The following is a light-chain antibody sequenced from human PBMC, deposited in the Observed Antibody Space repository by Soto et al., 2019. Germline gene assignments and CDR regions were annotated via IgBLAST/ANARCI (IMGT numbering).Light chain of an antibody. J-gene: IGKJ1*01. CDR1: QSVSSY. CDR2: DAS. CDR3: QQYGSSGT. V-gene: IGKV3-20*01. Sequence: ESVLTQSQDPPSLSAGERATLSFRASQSVSSYLAWYQQKPGQAPRLLIYDASNRATGIPVRFSGSGSGTDFTLTISRLEPEDFAVYYCQQYGSSGTFGQGTKVAIK.